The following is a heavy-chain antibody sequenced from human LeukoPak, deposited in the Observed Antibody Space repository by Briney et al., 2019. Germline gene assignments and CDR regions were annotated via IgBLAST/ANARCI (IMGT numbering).Heavy chain of an antibody. CDR1: GFTFSSYA. CDR3: AKSLGYCSSTSCYTSYYFDY. D-gene: IGHD2-2*02. V-gene: IGHV3-23*01. Sequence: PGGSLRLSCAASGFTFSSYAMGWVRQAPGEGLEWVSAISGSGSSTYYADSVKGRFTISRDNSKNTLYLQMNSLRAEDTAVYYCAKSLGYCSSTSCYTSYYFDYWGQGTLVTVSS. CDR2: ISGSGSST. J-gene: IGHJ4*02.